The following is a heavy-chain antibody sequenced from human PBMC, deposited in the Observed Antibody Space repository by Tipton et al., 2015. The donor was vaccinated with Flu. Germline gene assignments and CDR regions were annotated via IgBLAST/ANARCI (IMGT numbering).Heavy chain of an antibody. D-gene: IGHD3-10*01. Sequence: LRLSCTVSGGSISSGSYYWRWIRQPAGKGLEWIGRIYTSGSTNYNPSLKSRVTISVDTSKNQFSLKLSPVTAADTAVYYCARDLFGEKDWFDPWGQGTLVTVSS. CDR2: IYTSGST. CDR3: ARDLFGEKDWFDP. J-gene: IGHJ5*02. V-gene: IGHV4-61*02. CDR1: GGSISSGSYY.